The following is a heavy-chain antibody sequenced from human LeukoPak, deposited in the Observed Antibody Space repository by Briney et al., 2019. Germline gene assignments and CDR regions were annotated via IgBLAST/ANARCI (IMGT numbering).Heavy chain of an antibody. J-gene: IGHJ4*02. D-gene: IGHD2-15*01. CDR2: IWYDGSNK. V-gene: IGHV3-33*01. CDR1: GFTFSSYG. Sequence: GGSLRLSCAASGFTFSSYGMHWVRQAPGKGLEWVAVIWYDGSNKYYADSVRGRFTISRDNSKNTLYLQMNSLRAEDAAVYYCVREGAAKPFDYWGQGTLVTVSS. CDR3: VREGAAKPFDY.